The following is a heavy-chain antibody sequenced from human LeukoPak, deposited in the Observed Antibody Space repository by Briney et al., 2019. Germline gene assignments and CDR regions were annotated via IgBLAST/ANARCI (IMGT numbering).Heavy chain of an antibody. V-gene: IGHV4-34*01. CDR1: GGSFSGYY. CDR3: ARGRAARPFYYYYYMDV. CDR2: INHSGST. Sequence: SETLSLTCAVYGGSFSGYYWSWMRQPPGKGLEWSGEINHSGSTNYNPSLKSRVTISVDTSKNQFSLKLSSVTAADTAVYYCARGRAARPFYYYYYMDVWGKGTTVTVSS. D-gene: IGHD6-6*01. J-gene: IGHJ6*03.